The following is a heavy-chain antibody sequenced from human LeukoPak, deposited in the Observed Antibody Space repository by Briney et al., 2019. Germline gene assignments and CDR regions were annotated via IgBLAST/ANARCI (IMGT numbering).Heavy chain of an antibody. CDR2: IYYSGST. Sequence: PSETLSLTCAVSGGSISSGGYSWSWIRQPPGKGLEWIGYIYYSGSTYYNPSLKSRVTISVDTSKNQFSLKLSSVTAADTAVYYCARCCYDILTGYLAYFDYWGQGTLVTVSS. CDR1: GGSISSGGYS. J-gene: IGHJ4*02. V-gene: IGHV4-30-4*07. CDR3: ARCCYDILTGYLAYFDY. D-gene: IGHD3-9*01.